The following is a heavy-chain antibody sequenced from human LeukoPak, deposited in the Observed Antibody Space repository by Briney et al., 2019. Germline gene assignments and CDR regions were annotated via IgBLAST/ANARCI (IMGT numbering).Heavy chain of an antibody. Sequence: ASVKVSCKASGYTFTSYGISWVRQAPGLGLEWMGWISAYNGNTNYAQKLQGRVTMTTDTSTSTAYMELRSLRSDDTAVYYCAREVDTAMVSWFDPWGQGTLVTVSS. CDR3: AREVDTAMVSWFDP. V-gene: IGHV1-18*01. CDR1: GYTFTSYG. D-gene: IGHD5-18*01. CDR2: ISAYNGNT. J-gene: IGHJ5*02.